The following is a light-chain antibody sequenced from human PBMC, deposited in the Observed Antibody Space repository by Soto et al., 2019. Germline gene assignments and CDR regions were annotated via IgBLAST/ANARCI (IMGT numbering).Light chain of an antibody. CDR3: QQYYSTPGT. V-gene: IGKV4-1*01. J-gene: IGKJ2*02. Sequence: DIVMTQSPDSLTVSLGERATINCKSSQSVLYSSNNKNYLAWYQQKPGQPPKLLIYWASTRESGVPDQFSGSGSGTDFTLTISSLQAEDVAVYYCQQYYSTPGTFGQGTKLEIK. CDR1: QSVLYSSNNKNY. CDR2: WAS.